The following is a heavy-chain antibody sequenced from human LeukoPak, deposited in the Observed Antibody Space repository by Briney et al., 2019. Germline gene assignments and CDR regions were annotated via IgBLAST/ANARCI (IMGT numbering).Heavy chain of an antibody. V-gene: IGHV4-61*01. D-gene: IGHD2-21*02. CDR3: ARGDIVVVTAIGSLDY. CDR2: IYYTGST. J-gene: IGHJ4*02. CDR1: GGSVNSGSYY. Sequence: SETLSLTCTVSGGSVNSGSYYWSWIRQPPGKGLEWIGYIYYTGSTYYNSSLKSRVTISLDTSKNQFSLKLSSVTAADTAVYYCARGDIVVVTAIGSLDYWGQGTLVTVSS.